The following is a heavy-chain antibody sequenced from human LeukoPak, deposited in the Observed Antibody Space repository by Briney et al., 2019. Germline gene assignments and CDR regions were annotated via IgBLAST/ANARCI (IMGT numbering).Heavy chain of an antibody. CDR1: GYSISSGYY. CDR2: INHSGRT. D-gene: IGHD3-10*01. V-gene: IGHV4-38-2*02. Sequence: PSETLSLTCTVSGYSISSGYYWGWIRQPPGKGLEWIGRINHSGRTYYSPSLKSRVTISVDTSKNQFSLKLSSVTAADTAVYYCARVLSGRGSLYSYYYYMDVWGKGTTVTISS. CDR3: ARVLSGRGSLYSYYYYMDV. J-gene: IGHJ6*03.